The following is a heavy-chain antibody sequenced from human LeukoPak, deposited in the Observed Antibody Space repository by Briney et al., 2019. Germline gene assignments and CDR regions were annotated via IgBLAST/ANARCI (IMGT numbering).Heavy chain of an antibody. CDR1: GDSISSYY. Sequence: SETLSLTCTVSGDSISSYYWYWFRQPPGKELEWIACIYYSGITHYNPSLKSRVTISLDTSKNQFSLKLSSVTAADTAVYYCASLPAAGYYGMDVWGQGTTVTVSS. CDR2: IYYSGIT. V-gene: IGHV4-59*08. CDR3: ASLPAAGYYGMDV. J-gene: IGHJ6*02. D-gene: IGHD2-2*01.